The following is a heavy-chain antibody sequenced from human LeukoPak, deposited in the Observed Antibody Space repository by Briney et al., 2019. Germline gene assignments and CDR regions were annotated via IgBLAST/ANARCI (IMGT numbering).Heavy chain of an antibody. V-gene: IGHV3-66*02. Sequence: PGGSLRLSCAASGFTVSSNYMSWVRQAPGKGLEWVPVIYSGGSTYYADSVKGRFTISRDNSKNTLYLQMNSLRAEDTAVYYCARTHDYGDYFGAFDVWGQGTMVTVSS. CDR3: ARTHDYGDYFGAFDV. CDR1: GFTVSSNY. J-gene: IGHJ3*01. D-gene: IGHD4-17*01. CDR2: IYSGGST.